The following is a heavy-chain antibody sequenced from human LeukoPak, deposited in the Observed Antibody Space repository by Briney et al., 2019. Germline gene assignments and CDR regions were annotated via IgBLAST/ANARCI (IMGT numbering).Heavy chain of an antibody. CDR3: ARLPLDIVVVPAAPWTFDY. V-gene: IGHV3-7*01. J-gene: IGHJ4*02. Sequence: GGSLRLSCAASGVTFSSYWMSWVRQAPGKGLEWVANIKQDGSEKYYVDSVKGRFTISRDNAKNSLYLQMNSLRAEDTAVYYCARLPLDIVVVPAAPWTFDYWGQGTLVTVSS. D-gene: IGHD2-2*01. CDR1: GVTFSSYW. CDR2: IKQDGSEK.